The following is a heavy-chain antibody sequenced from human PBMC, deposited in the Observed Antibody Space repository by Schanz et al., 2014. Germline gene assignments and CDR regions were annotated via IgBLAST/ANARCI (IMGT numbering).Heavy chain of an antibody. CDR2: IIPILGIA. D-gene: IGHD6-13*01. Sequence: QVQLVQSGAEVKKPGSSVKASCKASGGTFSTYTISWVRQAPGQGVEWMGRIIPILGIANYAQKFQGRVTITAEKSTFTAYMDVSSLRSEDTAVYYCASSGAGYSSSWDFDYWGQGTLVTVSS. V-gene: IGHV1-69*02. CDR3: ASSGAGYSSSWDFDY. J-gene: IGHJ4*02. CDR1: GGTFSTYT.